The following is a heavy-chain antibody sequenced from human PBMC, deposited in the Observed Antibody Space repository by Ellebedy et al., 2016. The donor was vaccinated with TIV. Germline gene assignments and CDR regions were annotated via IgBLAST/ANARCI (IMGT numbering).Heavy chain of an antibody. CDR2: INQGGSEN. CDR3: AREYCSGGSCYAVFCFDP. CDR1: GFTFSDYY. V-gene: IGHV3-7*03. D-gene: IGHD2-15*01. Sequence: GESLKISCAASGFTFSDYYMSWVRQAPGKGLEWVANINQGGSENYYVDSVKGRFTISRDNAKNSLYLQMNSLRAEDTAVYYCAREYCSGGSCYAVFCFDPWGQGTLVTVSS. J-gene: IGHJ5*02.